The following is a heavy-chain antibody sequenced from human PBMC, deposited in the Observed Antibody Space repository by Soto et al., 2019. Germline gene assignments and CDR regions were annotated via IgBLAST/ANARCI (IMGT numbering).Heavy chain of an antibody. CDR2: IRSKANSYAT. CDR3: TRTEEQILWFGELLPRALDY. J-gene: IGHJ4*02. D-gene: IGHD3-10*01. CDR1: GFTFSGSA. Sequence: GSLRLSCAASGFTFSGSAMHWVRQASGKGLEWVGRIRSKANSYATAYAASVKGRFTISRDDSKNTAYLQMNSLKTEDTAVYYCTRTEEQILWFGELLPRALDYWGQGTLVTVSS. V-gene: IGHV3-73*01.